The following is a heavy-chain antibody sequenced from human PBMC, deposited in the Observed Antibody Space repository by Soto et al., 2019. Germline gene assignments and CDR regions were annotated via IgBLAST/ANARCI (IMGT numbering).Heavy chain of an antibody. Sequence: QVQLVQSGAEVREPGASVKVSCKASGYTFSNYGISWVRQAPGQGLEWMGWISAYNGNTDYAQKFQGRVTMTTDTSTSTAYMELRSLRSDDTAGYYWARRIARYYGMDVWGQGTTVTVPS. J-gene: IGHJ6*02. D-gene: IGHD2-15*01. V-gene: IGHV1-18*01. CDR1: GYTFSNYG. CDR3: ARRIARYYGMDV. CDR2: ISAYNGNT.